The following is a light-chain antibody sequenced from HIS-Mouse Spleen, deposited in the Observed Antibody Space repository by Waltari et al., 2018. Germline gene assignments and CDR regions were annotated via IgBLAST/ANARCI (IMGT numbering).Light chain of an antibody. V-gene: IGLV2-11*01. Sequence: QSALTQPRSVSGSPGQSVTISCTGTSSDVGGYNYVSWYQQHPGKAPKLMIYEGSKRPSGVPDRFAGSKSGNTASLTISGLQAEDEADYYCCSYAGSYTWVFGGGTKLTVL. CDR2: EGS. CDR3: CSYAGSYTWV. CDR1: SSDVGGYNY. J-gene: IGLJ3*02.